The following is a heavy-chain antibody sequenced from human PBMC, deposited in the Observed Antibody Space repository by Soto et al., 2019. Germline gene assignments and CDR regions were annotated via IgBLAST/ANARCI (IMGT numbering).Heavy chain of an antibody. J-gene: IGHJ6*02. CDR1: GGSFSGYY. CDR3: ASGRFLEWLLYPNYYYYYGMDV. D-gene: IGHD3-3*01. CDR2: INHSGST. V-gene: IGHV4-34*01. Sequence: SSETLSLTCAVYGGSFSGYYWSWIRQPPGKGLEWIGEINHSGSTNYNPSLKSRVTISVDTSKNQFSLKLSSVTAADTAVYYCASGRFLEWLLYPNYYYYYGMDVWGQGTTVTVSS.